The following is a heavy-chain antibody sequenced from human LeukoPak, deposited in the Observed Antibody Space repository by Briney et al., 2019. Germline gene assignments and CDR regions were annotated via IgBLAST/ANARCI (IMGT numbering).Heavy chain of an antibody. V-gene: IGHV3-11*01. Sequence: GGSLRLSCAASGFTFSDYYMSWIRQAPWKGLEWVSYISSSGSTIYYADSVKGRFTISRDNAKNSLYLQMNSLRAEDTAVYYCARDRMGTYYDSSGYHYHDYWGQGTLVTVSS. D-gene: IGHD3-22*01. CDR1: GFTFSDYY. CDR3: ARDRMGTYYDSSGYHYHDY. J-gene: IGHJ4*02. CDR2: ISSSGSTI.